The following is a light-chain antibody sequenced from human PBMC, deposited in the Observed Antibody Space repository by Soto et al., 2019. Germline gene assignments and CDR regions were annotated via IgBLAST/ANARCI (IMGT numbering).Light chain of an antibody. Sequence: EIVMTQSPATLSVSPGERATLSCRASQSVRGNLAWYQQKPGQAPRLLIYAAFTRATGIPARFSGSGSGTEFTLTISSLQSEDFAVYYCQQYNNWPPLTFGGGTKVDIK. CDR1: QSVRGN. CDR2: AAF. J-gene: IGKJ4*01. V-gene: IGKV3-15*01. CDR3: QQYNNWPPLT.